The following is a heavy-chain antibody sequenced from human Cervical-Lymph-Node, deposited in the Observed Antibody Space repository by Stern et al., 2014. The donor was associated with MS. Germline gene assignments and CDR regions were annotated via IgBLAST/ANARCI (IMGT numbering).Heavy chain of an antibody. Sequence: QVQLVESGGGVVQPGRSLRLSCAASGFSFNSYGMHWVRQAPGKGLEWLAAISFDGSDEYYRDSVKGRFTISRDNSKNTLYLRMDSLGPEDTAVYYCATWNSRGIVPDFQHWGQGTLVTVSS. V-gene: IGHV3-30*03. CDR1: GFSFNSYG. CDR3: ATWNSRGIVPDFQH. CDR2: ISFDGSDE. J-gene: IGHJ1*01. D-gene: IGHD1-1*01.